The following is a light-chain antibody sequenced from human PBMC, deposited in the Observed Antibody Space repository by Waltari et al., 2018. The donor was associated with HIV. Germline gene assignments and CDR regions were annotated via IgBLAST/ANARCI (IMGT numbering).Light chain of an antibody. CDR2: AVS. J-gene: IGKJ1*01. Sequence: DIELTQSPGTLSLSPAERAKISCRASQALSDGYIAWYRQSPGQAPRLLIFAVSNRATGVPDRISGSGSGTDFTLTISRLEPEDFVIYYCQHYRAVPPGTFGPGTKVEIK. CDR1: QALSDGY. V-gene: IGKV3-20*01. CDR3: QHYRAVPPGT.